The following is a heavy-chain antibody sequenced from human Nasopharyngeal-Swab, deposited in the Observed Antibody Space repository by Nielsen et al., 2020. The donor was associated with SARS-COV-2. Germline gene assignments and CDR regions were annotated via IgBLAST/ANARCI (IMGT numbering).Heavy chain of an antibody. CDR2: ISWNSGSI. Sequence: SLKISCAASGFTFDDYAMHWVRRAPGKGLEWVSGISWNSGSIGYADSVKGRFTISRDNAKNSLYLQMNSLRAEDTALYYCAKDLAVAGTGYWGQGTLVTVSS. J-gene: IGHJ4*02. D-gene: IGHD6-19*01. V-gene: IGHV3-9*01. CDR3: AKDLAVAGTGY. CDR1: GFTFDDYA.